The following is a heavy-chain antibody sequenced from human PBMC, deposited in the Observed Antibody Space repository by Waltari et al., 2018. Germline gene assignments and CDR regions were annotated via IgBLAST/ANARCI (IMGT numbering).Heavy chain of an antibody. J-gene: IGHJ4*02. D-gene: IGHD6-6*01. V-gene: IGHV4-4*02. CDR2: IYHSGST. Sequence: QVQLQESGPGLVKPSGTLSLTCAFSGGSLSSSNWWSWVRQPPGKGLEWSGEIYHSGSTNYNPSLKSRVTISVDKSKNQFSLKLSSVTAADTAVYYCASLWGGQLGIDYWGQGTLVTVSS. CDR1: GGSLSSSNW. CDR3: ASLWGGQLGIDY.